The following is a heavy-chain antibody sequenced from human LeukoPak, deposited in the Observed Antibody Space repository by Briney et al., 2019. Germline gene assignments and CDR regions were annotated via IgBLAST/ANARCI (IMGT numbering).Heavy chain of an antibody. Sequence: GGSLRPSCAASGFTFSDYYMSWIRQAPGKGLEWVSYISSSGSTIYYADSVKGRFTISRDNSKNTLYLQMNSLRAEDTAVYYCARAWGDYDSSGYYYFSYWGQGTLVTVSS. V-gene: IGHV3-11*04. CDR3: ARAWGDYDSSGYYYFSY. J-gene: IGHJ4*02. CDR1: GFTFSDYY. D-gene: IGHD3-22*01. CDR2: ISSSGSTI.